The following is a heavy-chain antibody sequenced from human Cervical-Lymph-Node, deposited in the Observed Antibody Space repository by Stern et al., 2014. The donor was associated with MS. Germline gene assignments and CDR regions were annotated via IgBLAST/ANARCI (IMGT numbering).Heavy chain of an antibody. J-gene: IGHJ4*02. CDR1: GFSLSNYA. D-gene: IGHD2-21*01. V-gene: IGHV3-48*02. Sequence: EVQLVESGGGLVQPGGSLRLSCVASGFSLSNYAMNWVRPAPGKGLEWVSSISSSSSIIYYGDSVKGRFTISRDNAKNSLYLQMDSLRDEDTAVYYCARSLSLQGIWGQGTLVTVSS. CDR3: ARSLSLQGI. CDR2: ISSSSSII.